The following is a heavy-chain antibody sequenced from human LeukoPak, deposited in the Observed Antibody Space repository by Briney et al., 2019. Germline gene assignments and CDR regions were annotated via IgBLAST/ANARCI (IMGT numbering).Heavy chain of an antibody. D-gene: IGHD1-26*01. Sequence: PGGSLRLSCAASGFTFSSYAMSWVRQAPGKGLEWVSSISNSGGSTYYADSVKGRIAISRDNSKNTLYVQMDSLRPEDTALYYCTKGAGSQPFDYWGQGTLVTVSS. CDR2: ISNSGGST. J-gene: IGHJ4*02. CDR1: GFTFSSYA. CDR3: TKGAGSQPFDY. V-gene: IGHV3-23*01.